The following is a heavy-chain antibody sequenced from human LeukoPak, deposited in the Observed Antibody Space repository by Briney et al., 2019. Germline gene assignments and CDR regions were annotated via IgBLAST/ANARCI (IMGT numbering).Heavy chain of an antibody. CDR1: GGSISTSSYY. Sequence: SETLSLTCTVSGGSISTSSYYWGWIRQPPGKGLEWIGNIYYSGSTYYNPSLKSRVTMSVDTSKNQFSLKLSSVTAADTAVYYCARADCSGGSCYAFDIWGQGTMVTVSS. J-gene: IGHJ3*02. V-gene: IGHV4-39*07. CDR3: ARADCSGGSCYAFDI. D-gene: IGHD2-15*01. CDR2: IYYSGST.